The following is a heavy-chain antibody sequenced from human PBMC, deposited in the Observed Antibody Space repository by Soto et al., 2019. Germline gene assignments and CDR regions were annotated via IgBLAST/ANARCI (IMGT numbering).Heavy chain of an antibody. CDR2: IDAAGST. D-gene: IGHD1-1*01. J-gene: IGHJ3*02. V-gene: IGHV3-66*01. CDR3: ASDIFKTGATGVFDI. CDR1: GFTVSGNY. Sequence: EVQLVESGGGLVQPGGSPRLSCAASGFTVSGNYMSWVRQAPGQGLEGVSVIDAAGSTYYIDSVNCRFTISRDNSKNTLYLQMNSLRAEDTAVYYCASDIFKTGATGVFDIWGQGTRVTVSS.